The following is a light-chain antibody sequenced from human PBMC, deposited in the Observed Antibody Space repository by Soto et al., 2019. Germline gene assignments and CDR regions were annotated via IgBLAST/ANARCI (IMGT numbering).Light chain of an antibody. J-gene: IGKJ1*01. CDR2: DAS. CDR3: QQYSSYSPWT. V-gene: IGKV1-5*01. CDR1: QSISNW. Sequence: DIQMTQSPSTLSASVGDRVTITCRASQSISNWLAWYQQKPGMAPKLLIYDASNLESGVPSRFSGSGSGTEFTLTISSLQPDDFAAYYCQQYSSYSPWTFGRGTKVEIK.